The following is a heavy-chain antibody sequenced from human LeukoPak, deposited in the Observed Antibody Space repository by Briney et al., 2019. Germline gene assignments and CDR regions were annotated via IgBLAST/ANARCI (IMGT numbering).Heavy chain of an antibody. D-gene: IGHD6-6*01. Sequence: PSETLSLTCTVAGGSVTSGGVYWSWIRQHPGKGLEWIGYIYRSGTTYYNPSVEGRAIISVDTSKNQFSLKLTSVTAADTASYYCARGPSSSDYFYMDVWGKGTTVIVSS. CDR3: ARGPSSSDYFYMDV. CDR1: GGSVTSGGVY. J-gene: IGHJ6*03. CDR2: IYRSGTT. V-gene: IGHV4-31*03.